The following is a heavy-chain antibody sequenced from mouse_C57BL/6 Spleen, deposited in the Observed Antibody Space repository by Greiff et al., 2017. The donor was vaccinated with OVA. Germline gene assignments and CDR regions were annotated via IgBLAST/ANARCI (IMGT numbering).Heavy chain of an antibody. CDR3: ARGGIYYDLAY. CDR1: GYTFTSYW. V-gene: IGHV1-52*01. D-gene: IGHD2-4*01. Sequence: VQLQQSGAELVRPGSSVKLSCKASGYTFTSYWMHWVKQRPIQGLEWIGNIDPSDSETHYNQKFKDKATLTVDKSSSTAYMQLSSLTSEDSAVYYCARGGIYYDLAYWGQGTLVTVSA. CDR2: IDPSDSET. J-gene: IGHJ3*01.